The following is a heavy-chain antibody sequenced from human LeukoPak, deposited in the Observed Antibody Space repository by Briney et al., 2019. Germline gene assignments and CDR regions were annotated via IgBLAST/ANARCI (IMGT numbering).Heavy chain of an antibody. CDR3: AKGANRGVYYYMDV. D-gene: IGHD7-27*01. Sequence: SGGSLRLSCAASGFTFSNYAMSWVRQAPGKGLEWVSAISGSGGSTYYADSVKGRFTISRDNSKNTLYLQMNSLRAEDTAVYYCAKGANRGVYYYMDVWGKGTTVTVSS. CDR1: GFTFSNYA. V-gene: IGHV3-23*01. J-gene: IGHJ6*03. CDR2: ISGSGGST.